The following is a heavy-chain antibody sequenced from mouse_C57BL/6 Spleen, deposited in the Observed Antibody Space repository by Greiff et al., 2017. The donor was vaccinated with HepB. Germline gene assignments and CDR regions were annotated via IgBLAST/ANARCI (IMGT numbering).Heavy chain of an antibody. J-gene: IGHJ4*01. CDR1: GFTFTDYY. V-gene: IGHV7-3*01. CDR2: IRNKANGYTT. Sequence: DVKLVESGGGLVQPGGSLSLSCAASGFTFTDYYMSWVRQPPGKALEWLGFIRNKANGYTTEYSASVKGLFTISRDNSKSILYLQMNTLRAEDSATYYCARSQLEGYAMDYWGQGTSVTVSS. CDR3: ARSQLEGYAMDY.